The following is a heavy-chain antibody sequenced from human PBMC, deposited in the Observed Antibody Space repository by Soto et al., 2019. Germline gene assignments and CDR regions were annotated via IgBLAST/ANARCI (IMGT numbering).Heavy chain of an antibody. Sequence: SSVKVSCKASGYTFTSYGISWVRQAPGQGLEWMGWISAYNGNTNYAQKLQGRVTMTTDTSTSTAYMELRSLRSDDTAVYYCARASGPLLWYDFWSGYWEPNWCDHWGQGYLVT. J-gene: IGHJ5*02. D-gene: IGHD3-3*01. CDR1: GYTFTSYG. CDR2: ISAYNGNT. V-gene: IGHV1-18*04. CDR3: ARASGPLLWYDFWSGYWEPNWCDH.